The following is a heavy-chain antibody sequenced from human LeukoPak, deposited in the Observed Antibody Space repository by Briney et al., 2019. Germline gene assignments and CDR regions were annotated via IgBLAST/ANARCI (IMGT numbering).Heavy chain of an antibody. CDR3: ATIVNSDGFDV. J-gene: IGHJ3*01. D-gene: IGHD2/OR15-2a*01. CDR1: GFTVSSNY. CDR2: ISSSSTYI. V-gene: IGHV3-21*01. Sequence: GGSLRLSCAASGFTVSSNYMSWVRQAPGKGLERISFISSSSTYIYYSDSVQGRFTISRDNARNSLYLQMNSLRAEDTAIYYCATIVNSDGFDVWGQGTMVAVSS.